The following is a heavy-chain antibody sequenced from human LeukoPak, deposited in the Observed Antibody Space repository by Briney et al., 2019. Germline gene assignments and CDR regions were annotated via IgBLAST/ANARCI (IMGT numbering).Heavy chain of an antibody. V-gene: IGHV4-39*07. J-gene: IGHJ5*02. CDR3: ARSDDYSNYVSLSFDP. D-gene: IGHD4-11*01. Sequence: PSETLSFTCTVSGGSISSSSYYWGWIRQPPGKGLEWIGSIYYSGSTYYNPSLKSRVTISVDTSKNQFSLKLSSVTAADTAVYYCARSDDYSNYVSLSFDPWGQGTLVTVSS. CDR1: GGSISSSSYY. CDR2: IYYSGST.